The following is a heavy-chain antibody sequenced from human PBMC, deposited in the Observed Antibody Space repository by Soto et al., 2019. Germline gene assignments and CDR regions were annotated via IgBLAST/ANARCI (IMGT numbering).Heavy chain of an antibody. CDR3: VRPPGYISDWYYFDL. CDR2: ISPKSGGT. D-gene: IGHD3-9*01. CDR1: GYSFIDYY. V-gene: IGHV1-2*02. Sequence: QVQLVQSGAEVKKPGASVKVSCEASGYSFIDYYIHWVRQAPGQGFEWMGRISPKSGGTNYAQKFEGRVTMTWDTSLNTAYMELSSLKSDDTAVYYCVRPPGYISDWYYFDLWGQGTRVTVSS. J-gene: IGHJ4*02.